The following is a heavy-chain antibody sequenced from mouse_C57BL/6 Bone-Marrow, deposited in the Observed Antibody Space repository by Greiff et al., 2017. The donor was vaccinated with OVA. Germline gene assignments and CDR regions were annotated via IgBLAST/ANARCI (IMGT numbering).Heavy chain of an antibody. Sequence: QVQLQQSGAELVKPGASVKLSCKASGYTFTSYWMHWVKQRPGQGLEWIGMIHPNSGSTNYNEKFKSKATLTVDKSSSTAYMQLSSLTSEDSAVYYCARYYYGKDYAMDYWGQGTSVTVSS. J-gene: IGHJ4*01. CDR2: IHPNSGST. CDR1: GYTFTSYW. CDR3: ARYYYGKDYAMDY. V-gene: IGHV1-64*01. D-gene: IGHD1-1*01.